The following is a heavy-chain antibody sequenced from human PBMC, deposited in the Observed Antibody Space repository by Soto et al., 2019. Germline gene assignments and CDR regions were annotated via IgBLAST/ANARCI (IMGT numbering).Heavy chain of an antibody. CDR3: AGDKGGTVAGFNWFDP. CDR2: ISSSSATI. D-gene: IGHD6-19*01. Sequence: GGSLRLSCVASGFKFSMFGMNWVRQAPGKGLEWIAYISSSSATIMYGGSVEGRFTVSRDNAENSLFLQMKSLRDEDTAVYYCAGDKGGTVAGFNWFDPWGHGTLVTVSS. CDR1: GFKFSMFG. V-gene: IGHV3-48*02. J-gene: IGHJ5*02.